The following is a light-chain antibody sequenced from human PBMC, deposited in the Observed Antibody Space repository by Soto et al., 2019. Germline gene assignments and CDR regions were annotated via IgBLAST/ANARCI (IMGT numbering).Light chain of an antibody. CDR2: GNS. J-gene: IGLJ2*01. V-gene: IGLV1-40*01. Sequence: QSVLTQPPSVSGAPGQRVTISCTGSSSNIGAGYDVYWYQQLPGTAPKLLIYGNSNRPSGVPDRFSGSKSGTSASLAITGLQAEDEADYYCQSYDSSLSAVVFGGGTKVTVL. CDR3: QSYDSSLSAVV. CDR1: SSNIGAGYD.